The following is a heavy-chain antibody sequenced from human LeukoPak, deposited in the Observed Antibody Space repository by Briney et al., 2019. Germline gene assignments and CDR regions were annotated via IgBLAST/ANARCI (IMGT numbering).Heavy chain of an antibody. CDR3: ARDRVHIVVVPAAIGAFDI. CDR1: GGSISSSSYY. V-gene: IGHV4-39*02. D-gene: IGHD2-2*01. Sequence: KPSETLSLTCTVSGGSISSSSYYWGWIRQPPGKGLEWIGSIYYSGSTYYNPSLKSRVTISVDTSKNQFSLKLSSVTAADTAVYYCARDRVHIVVVPAAIGAFDIWGQGTMVTVSS. CDR2: IYYSGST. J-gene: IGHJ3*02.